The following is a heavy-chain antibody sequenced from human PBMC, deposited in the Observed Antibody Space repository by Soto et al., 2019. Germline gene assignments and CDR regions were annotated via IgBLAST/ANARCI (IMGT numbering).Heavy chain of an antibody. D-gene: IGHD3-3*01. CDR3: AKSRALFWSGLPSDY. CDR2: ISGGGGST. V-gene: IGHV3-23*01. CDR1: GFSFTNHA. J-gene: IGHJ4*02. Sequence: PGGSLRHSCAATGFSFTNHAMNWVRQAPGKGLEWVASISGGGGSTYYADSVKGRFTISRDTSTNTLYLQMNSLRTEDTAAYYCAKSRALFWSGLPSDYWGQGTLVTVPQ.